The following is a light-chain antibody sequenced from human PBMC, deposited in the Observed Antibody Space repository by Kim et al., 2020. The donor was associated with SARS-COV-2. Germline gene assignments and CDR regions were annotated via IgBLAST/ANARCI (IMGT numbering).Light chain of an antibody. CDR3: AAWDDSLSGYV. Sequence: QRVPISCSGTSSNIGSNYVYWYQQLPGTAPKLLIYSNNQRPSGVPDRFSGSKSGTSASLAISGLRSEDEADYYCAAWDDSLSGYVFGTGTKVTVL. CDR2: SNN. CDR1: SSNIGSNY. V-gene: IGLV1-47*02. J-gene: IGLJ1*01.